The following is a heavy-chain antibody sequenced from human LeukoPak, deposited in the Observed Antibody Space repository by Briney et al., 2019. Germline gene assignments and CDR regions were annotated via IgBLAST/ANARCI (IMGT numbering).Heavy chain of an antibody. CDR1: GFTSGVYA. CDR2: ISSSSSYI. Sequence: GGTLRLSCVASGFTSGVYAMSWVRQAPGKGLEWVSSISSSSSYIYYADSVKGRFTISRDSAKNSLYLQMNSLRAEDTAVYYCARVLYYYDSSGQEWSLGMDVWGQGTTVTVSS. V-gene: IGHV3-21*01. CDR3: ARVLYYYDSSGQEWSLGMDV. D-gene: IGHD3-22*01. J-gene: IGHJ6*02.